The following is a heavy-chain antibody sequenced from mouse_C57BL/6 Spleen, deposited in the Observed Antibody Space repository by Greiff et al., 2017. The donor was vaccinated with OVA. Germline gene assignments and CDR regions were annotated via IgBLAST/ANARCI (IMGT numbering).Heavy chain of an antibody. J-gene: IGHJ4*01. V-gene: IGHV1-81*01. Sequence: VQRVESGAELARPGASVKLSCKASGYTFTSYGISWVKQRTGQGLEWIGEIYPRSGNTYYNEKFKGKATLTADKSSSTAYMELRSLTSEDSAVYFCARQGGDYAMDYWGQGTSVTVSS. CDR2: IYPRSGNT. CDR3: ARQGGDYAMDY. CDR1: GYTFTSYG.